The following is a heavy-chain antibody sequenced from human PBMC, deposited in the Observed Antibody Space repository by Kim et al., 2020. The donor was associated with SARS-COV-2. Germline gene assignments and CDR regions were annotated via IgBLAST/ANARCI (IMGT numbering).Heavy chain of an antibody. J-gene: IGHJ6*02. CDR2: IKQDGSEK. V-gene: IGHV3-7*03. CDR1: GFTFSSYW. CDR3: ARDLDGSGSFFWYYYGMDV. Sequence: GGSLRLSCAASGFTFSSYWMSWVRQAPGKGLEWVANIKQDGSEKYYVDSVKGRFTISRDNAKNSLYLQMNSLRAEDTAVYYCARDLDGSGSFFWYYYGMDVWGQGTTVTVSS. D-gene: IGHD3-10*01.